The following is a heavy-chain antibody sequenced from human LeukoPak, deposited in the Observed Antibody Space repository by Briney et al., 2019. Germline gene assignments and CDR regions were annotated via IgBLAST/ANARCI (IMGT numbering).Heavy chain of an antibody. J-gene: IGHJ5*02. D-gene: IGHD2-15*01. Sequence: SVKVSCEASGGTFSSYAISWVRQAPGQGLEWMGGIIPIFGTANYAQKFQGRVTITADESTSTAYMELSSLRSEDTAVYYCARTYCSGGSCYIGYNWFDPWGQGTLVTVSS. CDR3: ARTYCSGGSCYIGYNWFDP. V-gene: IGHV1-69*01. CDR1: GGTFSSYA. CDR2: IIPIFGTA.